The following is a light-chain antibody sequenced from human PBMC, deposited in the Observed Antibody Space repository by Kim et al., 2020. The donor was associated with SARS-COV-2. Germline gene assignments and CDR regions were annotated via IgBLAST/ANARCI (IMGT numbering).Light chain of an antibody. J-gene: IGKJ4*01. CDR2: GAS. V-gene: IGKV3-20*01. CDR3: QQYDRSPLT. Sequence: SPGERVTLAFRASQSISTTYLAWYQQKPGQAPRLLIYGASSRATGIPDRFSGSGSGTDFTLTISRLEPEDIAVYYCQQYDRSPLTFGGGTQVEIK. CDR1: QSISTTY.